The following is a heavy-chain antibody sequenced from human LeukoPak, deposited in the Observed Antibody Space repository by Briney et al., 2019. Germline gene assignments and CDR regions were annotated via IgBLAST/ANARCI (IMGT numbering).Heavy chain of an antibody. V-gene: IGHV4-39*01. CDR2: IYYSGST. D-gene: IGHD2-2*01. J-gene: IGHJ4*02. CDR1: GGSISSSSYY. Sequence: SETLSLTCTVSGGSISSSSYYWGWIRQPPGKGLEWIGSIYYSGSTYDNPSLKSRVTISVDTSKNQFTLKLDTVTAADTAVYYCARQKLGFPASVDYWGEGALVTVSS. CDR3: ARQKLGFPASVDY.